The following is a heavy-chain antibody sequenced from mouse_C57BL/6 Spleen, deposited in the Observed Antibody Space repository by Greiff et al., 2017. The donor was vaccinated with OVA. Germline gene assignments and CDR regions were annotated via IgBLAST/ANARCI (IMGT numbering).Heavy chain of an antibody. D-gene: IGHD2-4*01. CDR3: ARGGVYYDYSY. J-gene: IGHJ3*01. Sequence: DVKLQESGPGLVKPSQSLSLTCSVTGYSITSGYYWNWIRQFPGNKLEWMGYISYDGSNNYNPSLKNRISITRDTSKNQFFLKLNSVTTEDTATYYCARGGVYYDYSYWGQGTLVTVSA. CDR1: GYSITSGYY. V-gene: IGHV3-6*01. CDR2: ISYDGSN.